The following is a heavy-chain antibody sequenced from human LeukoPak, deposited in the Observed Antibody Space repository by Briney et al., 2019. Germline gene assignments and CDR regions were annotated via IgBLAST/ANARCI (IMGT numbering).Heavy chain of an antibody. J-gene: IGHJ4*02. D-gene: IGHD4-17*01. CDR1: GGSFSGYY. CDR2: INHSGST. CDR3: ARGYGGKDY. Sequence: SETLSLTCAVYGGSFSGYYWSWIRQPPGKGLEWIGEINHSGSTNYNPSLKSRVTISVDTSKYQFSLKLSSVTAADTAVYYCARGYGGKDYWGQGTLVTVSS. V-gene: IGHV4-34*01.